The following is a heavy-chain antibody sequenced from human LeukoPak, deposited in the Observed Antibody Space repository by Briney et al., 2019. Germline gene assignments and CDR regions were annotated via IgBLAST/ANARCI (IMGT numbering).Heavy chain of an antibody. V-gene: IGHV3-21*01. CDR1: GFTFSSYS. D-gene: IGHD5-24*01. Sequence: QTGGSLRLSCAASGFTFSSYSMNWVRQAPGKGLEWVSSISSSSSYIYYADSVKGRFTISRDNAKNSLYLQMNSLRAEDTAVYYCASGMATFIPYWGQGTLVTVSS. CDR2: ISSSSSYI. J-gene: IGHJ4*02. CDR3: ASGMATFIPY.